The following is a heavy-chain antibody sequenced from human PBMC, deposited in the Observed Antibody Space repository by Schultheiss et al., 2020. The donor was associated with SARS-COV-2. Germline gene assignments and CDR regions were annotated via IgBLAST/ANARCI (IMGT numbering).Heavy chain of an antibody. CDR2: IGTAGDP. D-gene: IGHD3-22*01. V-gene: IGHV3-13*05. CDR3: ARDRHDYYDSSGYYGMDV. Sequence: GGSLRLSCAASGFTFSSYDMHWVRQATGKGLEWVSAIGTAGDPYYPGSVKGRFTISRDNAKNSLYLQMNSLRAEDTAVYYCARDRHDYYDSSGYYGMDVWGQGTTVTVSS. CDR1: GFTFSSYD. J-gene: IGHJ6*02.